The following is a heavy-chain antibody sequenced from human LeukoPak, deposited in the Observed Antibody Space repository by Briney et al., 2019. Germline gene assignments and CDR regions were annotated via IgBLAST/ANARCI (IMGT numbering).Heavy chain of an antibody. Sequence: GGSLRLSCAASGFTFSSYSMNWVRQAPGKGLEWVSSISSSSSYIYYADSVKGRFTISRDNAKNSLYLQMNGLRAEDTAVYYCASSREGSPDYWGQGTLVTVSS. V-gene: IGHV3-21*01. CDR2: ISSSSSYI. CDR3: ASSREGSPDY. J-gene: IGHJ4*02. CDR1: GFTFSSYS.